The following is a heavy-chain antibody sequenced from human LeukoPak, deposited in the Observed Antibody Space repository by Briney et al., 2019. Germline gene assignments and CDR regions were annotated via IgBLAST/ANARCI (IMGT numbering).Heavy chain of an antibody. CDR2: INPNRGGT. CDR3: ARVFMSSAPVTRKYYYYGMDV. CDR1: GYTFTGYY. D-gene: IGHD4-23*01. Sequence: ASVKVSCKASGYTFTGYYMHWVRQAPGQGLEGMGWINPNRGGTNYAQKFQGRVTMTRHTSISTAYMELSRLRSDDTAVYCCARVFMSSAPVTRKYYYYGMDVWGQGTTVTVSS. J-gene: IGHJ6*01. V-gene: IGHV1-2*02.